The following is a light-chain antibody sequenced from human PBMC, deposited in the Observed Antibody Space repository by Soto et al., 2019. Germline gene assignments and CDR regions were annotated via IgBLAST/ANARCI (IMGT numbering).Light chain of an antibody. V-gene: IGLV2-14*01. J-gene: IGLJ2*01. CDR1: SSDVGGYNY. CDR2: DVS. CDR3: SSYTSSSTLV. Sequence: QSALTQPASVSGSPGQSITISCTGTSSDVGGYNYVSWYPQHPGKAPKLMSYDVSNRPSGVSNRFSGSKSGNTAYLTISGLQAEDEADYYCSSYTSSSTLVFGGGTKLTVL.